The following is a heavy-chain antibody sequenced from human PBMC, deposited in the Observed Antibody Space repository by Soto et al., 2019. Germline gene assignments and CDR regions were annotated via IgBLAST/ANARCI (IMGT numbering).Heavy chain of an antibody. D-gene: IGHD6-13*01. Sequence: SQTLSLTCAISVDSVSSNSAAWNWIRQSPSRGLEWLGRTYYRSKWYNDYAVSVKSRITINPDTSKNQFSLQLNSVTPEDTAVYYCARVEGIAAAALDYYGMDVWGQGTTVTVSS. J-gene: IGHJ6*02. CDR2: TYYRSKWYN. CDR1: VDSVSSNSAA. CDR3: ARVEGIAAAALDYYGMDV. V-gene: IGHV6-1*01.